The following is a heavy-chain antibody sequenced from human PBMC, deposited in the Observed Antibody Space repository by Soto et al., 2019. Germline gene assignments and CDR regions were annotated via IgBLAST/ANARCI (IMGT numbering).Heavy chain of an antibody. J-gene: IGHJ4*02. CDR3: ARGYYDFWSGYYSVPFFDY. D-gene: IGHD3-3*01. CDR1: GGSISSYY. V-gene: IGHV4-59*01. Sequence: QVQLQESGPGLVKPSETLSLTCTVSGGSISSYYWSWIRQPPGKGLEWIGYIYYSGSTNHNPSLKSRVTISVDTSKNQFSLKLSSVTAADTAVYYCARGYYDFWSGYYSVPFFDYLGQGTLVTVSS. CDR2: IYYSGST.